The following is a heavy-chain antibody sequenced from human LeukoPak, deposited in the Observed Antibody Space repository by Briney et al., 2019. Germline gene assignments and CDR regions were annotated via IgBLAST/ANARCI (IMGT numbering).Heavy chain of an antibody. CDR1: GFTFSSYG. CDR2: IWYDGSNK. V-gene: IGHV3-33*01. Sequence: GGSLRLSCAAPGFTFSSYGMHWVRQAPGKGLEWVAVIWYDGSNKYYADSVKGRFTISRDNSKNTLYLQMNSLRAEDTAVYYCARDFEVAENWFDPWGQGTLVTVSS. D-gene: IGHD2-15*01. CDR3: ARDFEVAENWFDP. J-gene: IGHJ5*02.